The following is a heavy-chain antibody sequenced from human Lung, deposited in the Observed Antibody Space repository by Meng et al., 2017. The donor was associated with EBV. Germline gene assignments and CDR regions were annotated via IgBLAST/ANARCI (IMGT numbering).Heavy chain of an antibody. J-gene: IGHJ5*02. CDR2: IPSDASHNK. CDR1: GFTFSNYG. V-gene: IGHV3-30*18. D-gene: IGHD1-14*01. Sequence: QEHLGESGGGVVQPGRSLRLSCAASGFTFSNYGFHWVRQAPGKGPEWVAIIPSDASHNKYYADSVKGRFTISSDNSKNTLYLQMNSLRTEDTAVYYCAKDLSGRFDPWGQGTLVTVSS. CDR3: AKDLSGRFDP.